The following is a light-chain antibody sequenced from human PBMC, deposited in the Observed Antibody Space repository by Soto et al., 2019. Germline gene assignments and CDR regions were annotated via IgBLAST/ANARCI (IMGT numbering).Light chain of an antibody. Sequence: EIVLTQSPGTLSLSPGERATLSCRASQSVSSNFFAWYQQKPGQAPRLVIYGASSRPTGIPDRFSGSGSETDFTLTISRLEPEDFAVYYCQHFGTFGQGTRWIS. CDR1: QSVSSNF. V-gene: IGKV3-20*01. J-gene: IGKJ1*01. CDR2: GAS. CDR3: QHFGT.